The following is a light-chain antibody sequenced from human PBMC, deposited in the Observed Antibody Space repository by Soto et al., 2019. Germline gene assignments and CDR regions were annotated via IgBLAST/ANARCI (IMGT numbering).Light chain of an antibody. CDR2: GAS. CDR3: QQYGSSPPRT. J-gene: IGKJ1*01. Sequence: EFVLTQSPGTLSLSPGERATLSCRASQTVRNNYLAWYQQKPGQAPRLLIYGASTRATGLPARFSGSGSGTDFTLTISRLEPEDFAVYYCQQYGSSPPRTFGQGTKVDIK. V-gene: IGKV3-20*01. CDR1: QTVRNNY.